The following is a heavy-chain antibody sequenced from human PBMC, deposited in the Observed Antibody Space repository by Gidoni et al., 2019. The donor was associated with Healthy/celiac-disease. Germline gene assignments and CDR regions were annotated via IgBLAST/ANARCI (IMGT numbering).Heavy chain of an antibody. CDR2: IYYSGST. V-gene: IGHV4-59*01. CDR1: GGSISSYD. CDR3: ARVKRGSGWYEGFDY. Sequence: QVQLQESGPGLVKPSETLSLTCTVSGGSISSYDWSWIRQPPGKGLAWIGYIYYSGSTNYNPSLKSRVTISVDTSKNQFSLKLSSVTAADTAVYYGARVKRGSGWYEGFDYWGQGTLVTVSS. D-gene: IGHD6-19*01. J-gene: IGHJ4*02.